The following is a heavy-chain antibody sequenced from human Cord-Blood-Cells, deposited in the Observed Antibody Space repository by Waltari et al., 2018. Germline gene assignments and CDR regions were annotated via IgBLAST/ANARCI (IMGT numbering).Heavy chain of an antibody. V-gene: IGHV3-30-3*01. CDR2: ISYDGSYK. D-gene: IGHD4-4*01. CDR1: GFTFSSYA. CDR3: ARDKPARTTIDY. Sequence: QVQLVESGGGVVQPGRSLRLSCAASGFTFSSYAMHWVRQAPGKGLEWVAVISYDGSYKYYADSVKGRFTISRDNSKNTLYLQMNSLRAEDTAVYYCARDKPARTTIDYWGQGTLVTVSS. J-gene: IGHJ4*02.